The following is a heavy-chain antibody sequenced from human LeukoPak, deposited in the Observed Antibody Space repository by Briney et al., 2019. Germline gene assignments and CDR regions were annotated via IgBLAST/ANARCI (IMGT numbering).Heavy chain of an antibody. J-gene: IGHJ6*03. CDR2: INHSGST. CDR1: GGSFSGYY. V-gene: IGHV4-34*01. Sequence: PSETLSLTCAVYGGSFSGYYWSWIRQPPGKGLEWIGEINHSGSTNYNPSLKSRVAISVDTSKNQFSLKLSSVTAADTAVYYCARAGGSYPYYYYYMDVWGKGTTVTVSS. D-gene: IGHD1-26*01. CDR3: ARAGGSYPYYYYYMDV.